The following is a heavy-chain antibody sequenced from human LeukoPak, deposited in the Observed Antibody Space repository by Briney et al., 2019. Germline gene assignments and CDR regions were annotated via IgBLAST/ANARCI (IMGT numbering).Heavy chain of an antibody. V-gene: IGHV3-9*01. CDR3: AKDAGYGDYPYYFDY. CDR1: GFTFDDYA. D-gene: IGHD4-17*01. Sequence: PGRSLRLSCAASGFTFDDYAMHWVRPAPGKGLEWVSGISWNSGSMGYADSVKGRFTISRDNAKNSLYLQMNSLRAEDTALYYCAKDAGYGDYPYYFDYWGQGTLVTVSS. J-gene: IGHJ4*02. CDR2: ISWNSGSM.